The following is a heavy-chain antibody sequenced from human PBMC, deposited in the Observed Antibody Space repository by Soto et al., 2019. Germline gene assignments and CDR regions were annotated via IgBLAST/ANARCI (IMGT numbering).Heavy chain of an antibody. CDR2: IYHSGST. CDR1: GGSISSGGYS. V-gene: IGHV4-30-2*01. D-gene: IGHD3-3*01. Sequence: QLQLQESGSGLVKPSQTLSLTCAVSGGSISSGGYSWSWIRQPPGKGLEWIGYIYHSGSTYYNPSLKSRVTIPVDRTTNQFSLKLSSATDADTAEYYCAKVRVFGVNTNAWFDAWVKATLYTVSS. J-gene: IGHJ5*02. CDR3: AKVRVFGVNTNAWFDA.